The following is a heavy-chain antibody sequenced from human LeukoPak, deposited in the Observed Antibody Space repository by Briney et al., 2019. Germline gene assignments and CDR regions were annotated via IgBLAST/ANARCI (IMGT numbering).Heavy chain of an antibody. CDR1: GFMFSTYG. Sequence: GGSLRLSCAASGFMFSTYGLHWVRQAPGKGLEWVAVIFSDGYTKYYAGSVKDRFTISRDNSKNTLYLHMNNLIPGDTGVYYCARASGPFDFWGQGTLITVSS. V-gene: IGHV3-33*01. J-gene: IGHJ4*02. CDR3: ARASGPFDF. CDR2: IFSDGYTK. D-gene: IGHD3-10*01.